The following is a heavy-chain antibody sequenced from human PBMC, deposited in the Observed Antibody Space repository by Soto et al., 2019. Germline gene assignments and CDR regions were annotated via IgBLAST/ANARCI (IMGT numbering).Heavy chain of an antibody. V-gene: IGHV4-34*01. J-gene: IGHJ4*02. CDR2: INHSGIT. CDR3: VRGPYNYNSRYFDY. Sequence: SETLSLTCTVSGGSFSGYFWTWIRQPPGKGLEWLAEINHSGITNYNPSVESRVSMSVDTSKNQFSLRLYSVTVADTAVYYCVRGPYNYNSRYFDYWGQGTLVTVSS. CDR1: GGSFSGYF. D-gene: IGHD1-1*01.